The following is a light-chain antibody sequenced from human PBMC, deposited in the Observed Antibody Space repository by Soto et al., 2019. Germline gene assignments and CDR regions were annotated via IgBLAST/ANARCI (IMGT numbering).Light chain of an antibody. CDR3: QQRQYWPPIT. Sequence: EVVLTQSPATLSLSPGERATVSCRASQSVSSYLAWYQQKPGQAPRLLIYDASNRAAGVPARFSGSGSGTDFTLTISSLEPEDFAIYYCQQRQYWPPITFGQGTRLEIK. CDR2: DAS. V-gene: IGKV3-11*01. J-gene: IGKJ5*01. CDR1: QSVSSY.